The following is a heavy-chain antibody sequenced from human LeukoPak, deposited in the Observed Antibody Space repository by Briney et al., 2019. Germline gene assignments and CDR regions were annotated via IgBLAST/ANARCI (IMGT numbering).Heavy chain of an antibody. CDR3: AKAGIRKVTTPGNYFDY. V-gene: IGHV3-23*01. J-gene: IGHJ4*02. D-gene: IGHD4-17*01. CDR1: GFTFSGYA. CDR2: ISGSGSST. Sequence: QTGGSLRLSCAASGFTFSGYAINWVRQAPGKGLEWVSSISGSGSSTYYADSVKGRFTISRDNSNNTLSLQMSSLRAEDTAIYYCAKAGIRKVTTPGNYFDYWGQGTLVTVSS.